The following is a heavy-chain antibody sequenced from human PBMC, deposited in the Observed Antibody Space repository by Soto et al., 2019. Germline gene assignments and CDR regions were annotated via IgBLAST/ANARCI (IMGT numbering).Heavy chain of an antibody. V-gene: IGHV3-23*01. CDR1: GFTFSSYA. CDR3: AKGWDQAVGNGMDV. Sequence: GGSLRLSCAASGFTFSSYAMSWVRQAPGKGLEWVSAISGSGGSTYYADSVKGRFTISRGNSKNTLYLQMNSLRAEDTAVYYCAKGWDQAVGNGMDVWGQGTTVTVSS. CDR2: ISGSGGST. D-gene: IGHD6-19*01. J-gene: IGHJ6*02.